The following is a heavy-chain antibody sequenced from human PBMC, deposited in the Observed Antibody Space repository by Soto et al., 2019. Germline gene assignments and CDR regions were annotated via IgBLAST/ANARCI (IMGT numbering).Heavy chain of an antibody. V-gene: IGHV1-69*01. CDR1: GGTFSTYS. Sequence: QVQLVQSGAEVKKPGSPVKVSCKTSGGTFSTYSIVWVRQAPGEGLEWMGGIIPIFGTANYAQKFQDRVTITADQSTNTAFMELSSLKSEDTAMSYCASSSGNNYGVGTNYYFDSGGQGTLVTVSS. CDR2: IIPIFGTA. D-gene: IGHD1-26*01. CDR3: ASSSGNNYGVGTNYYFDS. J-gene: IGHJ4*02.